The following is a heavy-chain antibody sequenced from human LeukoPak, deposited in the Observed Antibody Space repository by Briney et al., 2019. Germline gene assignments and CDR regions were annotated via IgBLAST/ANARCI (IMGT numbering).Heavy chain of an antibody. D-gene: IGHD2-2*01. CDR1: GGSFSGYY. J-gene: IGHJ5*02. V-gene: IGHV4-34*01. CDR2: INHSGST. Sequence: SETLSLTCAVYGGSFSGYYWSWIRQPPGKGLEWIGEINHSGSTNYNPSLKSRVTISVDTSKNQFSLKLSSVTAADTAVYYCAGFHVYCSSTSCTHWFDPWGQGTLVTVSS. CDR3: AGFHVYCSSTSCTHWFDP.